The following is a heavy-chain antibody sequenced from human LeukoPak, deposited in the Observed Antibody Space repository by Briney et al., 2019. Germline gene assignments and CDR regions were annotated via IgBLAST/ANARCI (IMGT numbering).Heavy chain of an antibody. Sequence: SETLSLTCTVSDDSISDYYRGWIRQPPGKGLEWIGYFHNSGTSTYNPPLKSRVTISADTSKNQFSLKLNSLTTADTAVYYCTRGAGWLIDYWGQGILVTVSS. V-gene: IGHV4-59*01. J-gene: IGHJ4*02. CDR3: TRGAGWLIDY. CDR2: FHNSGTS. CDR1: DDSISDYY. D-gene: IGHD3-16*01.